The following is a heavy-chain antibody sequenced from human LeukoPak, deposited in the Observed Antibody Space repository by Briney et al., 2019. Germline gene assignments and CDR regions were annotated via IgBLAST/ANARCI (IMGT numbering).Heavy chain of an antibody. V-gene: IGHV3-11*01. D-gene: IGHD3-22*01. J-gene: IGHJ4*02. CDR2: ISSSGSTI. CDR1: GFTFSDYY. CDR3: ARDEAYYYDSSGYDY. Sequence: PGGSLRLSCAASGFTFSDYYMSWIRQAPGKGLEWVSYISSSGSTIYYADSVKGRFTISRDNAKNSLYLQMNSLRAEDTAAYYCARDEAYYYDSSGYDYRGQGTLVTVSS.